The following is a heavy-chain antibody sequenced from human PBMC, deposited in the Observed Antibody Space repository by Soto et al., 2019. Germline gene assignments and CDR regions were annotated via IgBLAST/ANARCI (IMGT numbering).Heavy chain of an antibody. CDR1: GGSISSSSYF. J-gene: IGHJ4*02. V-gene: IGHV4-39*01. CDR3: ARATLYYFDY. Sequence: PSETLSLTCTVSGGSISSSSYFWGWIRQPPGKGLEWIGSIYYSGSTYYNPSLKSRVTVSVDTSKNQFSLKLSSVTAADTAVYYCARATLYYFDYWGQGTQVTVSS. CDR2: IYYSGST.